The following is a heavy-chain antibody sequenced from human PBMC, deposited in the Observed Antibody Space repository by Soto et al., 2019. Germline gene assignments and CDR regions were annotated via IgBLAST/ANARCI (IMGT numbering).Heavy chain of an antibody. J-gene: IGHJ4*02. D-gene: IGHD6-13*01. CDR3: ASNTHFSSWSHFDS. CDR2: IYYTATT. V-gene: IGHV4-39*07. Sequence: LTXXVXGCSXXXSSYYXGXXRQLPGKGLEWIGSIYYTATTTYNPSLKNRVTISVDASKSQFYLKLRSVTAADTAVYYCASNTHFSSWSHFDSWGQGTLVTVSS. CDR1: GCSXXXSSYY.